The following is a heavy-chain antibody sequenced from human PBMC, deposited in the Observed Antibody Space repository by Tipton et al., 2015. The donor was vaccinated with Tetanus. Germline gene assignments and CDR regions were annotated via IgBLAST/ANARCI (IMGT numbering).Heavy chain of an antibody. Sequence: SLRLSCATSGFIFSTSSLNWVRQAPGRGLEWVSYISHSSETTLYADSVKGRFTISRDNAKKSLFLQMNSLGDDDTAVYYCARDRPTALLSYWGQGTLVTVSS. CDR1: GFIFSTSS. CDR2: ISHSSETT. J-gene: IGHJ4*02. CDR3: ARDRPTALLSY. V-gene: IGHV3-48*02. D-gene: IGHD2-21*02.